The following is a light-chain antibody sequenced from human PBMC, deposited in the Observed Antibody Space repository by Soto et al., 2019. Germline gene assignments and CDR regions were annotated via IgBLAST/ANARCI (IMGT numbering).Light chain of an antibody. J-gene: IGKJ3*01. CDR2: GAS. CDR3: QQDGRSPFT. Sequence: EIVLTQSPGTLSLSAGERLTLSCRASQTVSSSYLAWYQQKPGQAPRLLVYGASSRATGIPDRFSGSGSGTDFTLTISRLEPEDFAVYYCQQDGRSPFTFGPGTKVNIK. CDR1: QTVSSSY. V-gene: IGKV3-20*01.